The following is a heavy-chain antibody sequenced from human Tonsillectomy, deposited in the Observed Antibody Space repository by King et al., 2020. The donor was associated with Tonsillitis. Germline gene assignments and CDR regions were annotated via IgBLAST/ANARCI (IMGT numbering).Heavy chain of an antibody. CDR2: IHQDGSEK. J-gene: IGHJ4*02. V-gene: IGHV3-7*03. CDR3: ARVHWNGNYFDY. CDR1: GFPFSNFR. D-gene: IGHD1-1*01. Sequence: QLVQSGGGLVQPGGSLSLSCTASGFPFSNFRMNWVRQGPGKGLEWVADIHQDGSEKRYVDSVKGRFTISRDNAKNSLYLQMNSLRAEDTAVYYCARVHWNGNYFDYWGQGTLVPVSS.